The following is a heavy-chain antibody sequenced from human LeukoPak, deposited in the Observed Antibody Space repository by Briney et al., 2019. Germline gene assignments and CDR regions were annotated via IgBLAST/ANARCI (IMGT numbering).Heavy chain of an antibody. Sequence: GGSLRLSCAASGFSFNNCAMTWVRQAPGKGLEWVSTIVGDGSKTYYADSVRGRFTISSDNSRTLLFLHMNSLRAEDTAVYYCAKQPYNFYYLDVWGEGTTVTVSS. CDR3: AKQPYNFYYLDV. CDR1: GFSFNNCA. J-gene: IGHJ6*03. V-gene: IGHV3-23*01. CDR2: IVGDGSKT. D-gene: IGHD2-21*01.